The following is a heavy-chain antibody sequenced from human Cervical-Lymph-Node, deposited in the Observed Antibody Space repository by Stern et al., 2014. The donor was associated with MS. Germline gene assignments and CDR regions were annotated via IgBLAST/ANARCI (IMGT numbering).Heavy chain of an antibody. J-gene: IGHJ4*02. CDR2: ITNVGST. D-gene: IGHD1-1*01. CDR1: GFTVSRAY. Sequence: VQLVQSGGGVIQPGGSLGLSCTAPGFTVSRAYMTGVRRVPGKGLEWVSLITNVGSTFYTDSVKGRFTISRDDSKNTVYLHMTSLRAEDTAMYYCARDTSSPERSDWWGQGTLVTVSS. CDR3: ARDTSSPERSDW. V-gene: IGHV3-53*01.